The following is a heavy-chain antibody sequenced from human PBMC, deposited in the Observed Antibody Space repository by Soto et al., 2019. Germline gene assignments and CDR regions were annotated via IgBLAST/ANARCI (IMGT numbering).Heavy chain of an antibody. CDR2: ISSSGSTI. V-gene: IGHV3-48*03. CDR3: AREDSYYDSSGYYYKGAFDI. D-gene: IGHD3-22*01. CDR1: GFTFSSYE. J-gene: IGHJ3*02. Sequence: PGGSLRLSCAASGFTFSSYEMNWVRQAPGKGLEWVSYISSSGSTIYYADSVKGRFTISRDNAKNSLYLQMNSLRAEDTAVYYCAREDSYYDSSGYYYKGAFDIWGQGTMVTVSS.